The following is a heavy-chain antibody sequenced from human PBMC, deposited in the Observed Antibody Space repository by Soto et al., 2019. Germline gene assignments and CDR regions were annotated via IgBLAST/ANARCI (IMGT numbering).Heavy chain of an antibody. V-gene: IGHV4-34*01. D-gene: IGHD2-2*01. CDR3: ARSYQLPTSWFDP. J-gene: IGHJ5*02. CDR1: GGSFSGYY. Sequence: SETLSLTCAVYGGSFSGYYWSWIRQPPGKGLEWIGEINHSGSTNYNPSLKSRVTISVDTSKNQFSLKLSSVTAADTAVYYCARSYQLPTSWFDPWGQGTLVTVSS. CDR2: INHSGST.